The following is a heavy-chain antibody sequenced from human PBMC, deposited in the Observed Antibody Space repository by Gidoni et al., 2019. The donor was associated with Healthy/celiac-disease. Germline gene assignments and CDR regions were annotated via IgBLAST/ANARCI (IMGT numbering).Heavy chain of an antibody. D-gene: IGHD2-2*01. CDR1: GFTFSSYG. CDR3: AKDYHPKGRLDY. J-gene: IGHJ4*02. V-gene: IGHV3-30*18. Sequence: QVQLVESGGGVVPPGRSLSLSCAASGFTFSSYGMHWVRQAPGKGLEWVAVISYDGSNKYYADSVKGRFTISRDNSKNTLYLQMNSLRAEDTAVYYCAKDYHPKGRLDYWGQGTLVTVSS. CDR2: ISYDGSNK.